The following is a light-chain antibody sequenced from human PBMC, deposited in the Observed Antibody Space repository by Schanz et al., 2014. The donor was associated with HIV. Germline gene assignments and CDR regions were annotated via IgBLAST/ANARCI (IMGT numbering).Light chain of an antibody. Sequence: QSALTQPASVSGSPGQSITVSCTGTNNDIGSYTYVAWYQQHPGKAPKVVVYGVFDRPSGVSNRFSGSKSGNTASLTISGLQAEDEADYYCSSYAGSNNPHVVFGGGTQLTVL. CDR2: GVF. CDR1: NNDIGSYTY. J-gene: IGLJ2*01. CDR3: SSYAGSNNPHVV. V-gene: IGLV2-14*03.